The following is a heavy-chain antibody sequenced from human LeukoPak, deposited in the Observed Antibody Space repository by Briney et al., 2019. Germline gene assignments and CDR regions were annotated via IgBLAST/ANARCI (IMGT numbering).Heavy chain of an antibody. CDR1: GFTFDDYT. V-gene: IGHV3-43*01. J-gene: IGHJ4*02. D-gene: IGHD6-19*01. CDR3: SKEGAGIAVAGFDY. Sequence: GGSLRLSCAASGFTFDDYTMHWVRQAPGKGLEWVSLISLAGGSTYYADSVKGRFTISRDNTKHTLYLQMNSLRAEDTALYFCSKEGAGIAVAGFDYWGQGTLVTVSS. CDR2: ISLAGGST.